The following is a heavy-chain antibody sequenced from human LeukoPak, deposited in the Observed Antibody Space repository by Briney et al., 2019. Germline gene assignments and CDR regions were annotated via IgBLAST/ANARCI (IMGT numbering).Heavy chain of an antibody. CDR2: INPKNGGT. Sequence: ASVKVSFKASGYTFTGYYIYWVRQAPGQGLEWMGWINPKNGGTSYSQKFQGRVTMTRDTSISTVYIELNRLTSDDTAVYYCARDVMFNYWGQGTLVTVSS. J-gene: IGHJ4*02. CDR3: ARDVMFNY. V-gene: IGHV1-2*02. CDR1: GYTFTGYY.